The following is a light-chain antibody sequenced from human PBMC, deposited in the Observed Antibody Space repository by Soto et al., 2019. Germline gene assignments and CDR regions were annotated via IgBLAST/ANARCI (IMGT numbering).Light chain of an antibody. CDR3: QQYNNWPIT. CDR2: GAS. V-gene: IGKV3-15*01. J-gene: IGKJ5*01. Sequence: EIVMTQSPATLSVSPGERATLSCRARQSVSSNLAWYQQKPGQAPRLLIYGASTRATGIPAGFSGSGSGTEFTLTISSLQSEDFAVYYCQQYNNWPITFGQGTRLEIK. CDR1: QSVSSN.